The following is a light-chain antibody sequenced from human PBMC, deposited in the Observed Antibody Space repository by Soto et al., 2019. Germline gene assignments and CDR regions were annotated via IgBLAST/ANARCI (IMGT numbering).Light chain of an antibody. Sequence: DIQMTQSPSTLSASVGARDTITCRASQYLSTWVAWYQQKPGKAPKILIYDASSLESGVPFRFSGSGSGTAFKLTFSSLQPDDFATYYCQQFNSYARTFGQGTKVVIK. CDR1: QYLSTW. V-gene: IGKV1-5*01. CDR3: QQFNSYART. CDR2: DAS. J-gene: IGKJ1*01.